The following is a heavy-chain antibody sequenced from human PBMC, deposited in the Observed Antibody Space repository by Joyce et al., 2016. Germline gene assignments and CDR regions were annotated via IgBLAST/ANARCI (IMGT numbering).Heavy chain of an antibody. D-gene: IGHD2-8*01. CDR2: MGPGGGT. V-gene: IGHV3-13*01. CDR1: GFSFSSHD. CDR3: ARKPWVSFWYFDL. Sequence: DVQLVESGGDLVQPGGSLRLSCAASGFSFSSHDMFWVRQSTGGRLEWVSAMGPGGGTYYPDSGKGRFTISREKAKNSLYLQMDSLRAGDTAIYYCARKPWVSFWYFDLWGRGTLVTVSS. J-gene: IGHJ2*01.